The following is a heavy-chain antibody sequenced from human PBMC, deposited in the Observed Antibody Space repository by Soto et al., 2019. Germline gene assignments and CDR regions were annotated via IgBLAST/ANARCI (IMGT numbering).Heavy chain of an antibody. CDR3: AKARDTTIFGVVFDY. CDR2: ISVSGGST. J-gene: IGHJ4*02. CDR1: GFTFSNYA. V-gene: IGHV3-23*01. D-gene: IGHD3-3*01. Sequence: EVQLLESGGGLVQPGGSLRLSCAASGFTFSNYAMNWVRQAPVKGLERVSAISVSGGSTYYADSVKGRFTISRDNSKNTLYLQMNSLRAEDTAVYYCAKARDTTIFGVVFDYWGQGAQVTVSS.